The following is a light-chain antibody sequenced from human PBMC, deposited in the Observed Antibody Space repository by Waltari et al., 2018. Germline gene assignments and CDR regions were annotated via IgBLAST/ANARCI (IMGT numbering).Light chain of an antibody. CDR2: KGR. Sequence: SYELTQPPSVSVSPGQTARITCSGNTLSYQYTFWYQQKPGQAPVLVIEKGRERPSGIPERFSGSSSGTLVTLTISGVQAEDEADYYCQSADSTSNYRMFGGGTKLTVL. CDR3: QSADSTSNYRM. CDR1: TLSYQY. J-gene: IGLJ3*02. V-gene: IGLV3-25*03.